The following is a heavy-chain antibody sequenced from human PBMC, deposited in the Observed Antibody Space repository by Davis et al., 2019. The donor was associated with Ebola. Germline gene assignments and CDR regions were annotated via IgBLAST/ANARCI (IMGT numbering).Heavy chain of an antibody. CDR2: IYSGGST. Sequence: GESLKISCAASGFTVSSNYMSWVRQAPGKGLEWVSVIYSGGSTYYADSVKGRFTISRDNSKNTLYLQMNSLRAEDTAVYYCAKEQTHYYDSSGSDYWGQGTLVTVSS. J-gene: IGHJ4*02. V-gene: IGHV3-66*01. D-gene: IGHD3-22*01. CDR3: AKEQTHYYDSSGSDY. CDR1: GFTVSSNY.